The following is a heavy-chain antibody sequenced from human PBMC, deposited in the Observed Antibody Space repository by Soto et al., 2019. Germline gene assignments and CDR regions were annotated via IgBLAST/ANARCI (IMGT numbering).Heavy chain of an antibody. CDR3: ARNSISKKIDY. CDR1: GGSINSGGYY. CDR2: IFYSGIT. V-gene: IGHV4-31*03. J-gene: IGHJ4*02. Sequence: QVQLQESGPGLVKPSQTLSLSCSVSGGSINSGGYYWTWIRQHPGKGLEWIANIFYSGITSYNPSLKSRLTISIDTSKTHFSLKLSSVTAADTAVYYCARNSISKKIDYWGQGTLVTVSS. D-gene: IGHD3-22*01.